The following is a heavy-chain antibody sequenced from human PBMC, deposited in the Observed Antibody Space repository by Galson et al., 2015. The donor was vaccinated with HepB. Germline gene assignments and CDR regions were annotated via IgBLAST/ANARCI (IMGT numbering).Heavy chain of an antibody. CDR2: ISSRGDVR. J-gene: IGHJ3*01. CDR1: GFSFGDHA. Sequence: SLRLSCAASGFSFGDHAMHWVRQAPGEGLEWVSAISSRGDVRIYADSVKGRFTISGDNAKNFLSLQINSLRGEDTAFYYCTRRSDSFAFDLWGQGTMVTVSS. CDR3: TRRSDSFAFDL. V-gene: IGHV3-9*01.